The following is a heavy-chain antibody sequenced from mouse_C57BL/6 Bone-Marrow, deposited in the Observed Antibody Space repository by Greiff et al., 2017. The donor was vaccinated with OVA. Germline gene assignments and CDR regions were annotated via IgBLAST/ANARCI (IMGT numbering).Heavy chain of an antibody. D-gene: IGHD2-3*01. CDR3: ASPEDGYWYFDV. J-gene: IGHJ1*03. V-gene: IGHV3-6*01. Sequence: EVKLVESGPGLVKPSQSLSLTCSVTGYSITSGYYWNWIRQFPGNKLEWMGYISYDGSNNYNPSLKNRISITRDTSKNQFFLKLNSVTTEDTATYYCASPEDGYWYFDVWGTGTTVTVSS. CDR2: ISYDGSN. CDR1: GYSITSGYY.